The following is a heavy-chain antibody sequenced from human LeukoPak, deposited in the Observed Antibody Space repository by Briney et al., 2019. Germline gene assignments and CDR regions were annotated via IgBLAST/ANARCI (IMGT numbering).Heavy chain of an antibody. CDR1: SGSISSSTWY. CDR2: IYYSGST. D-gene: IGHD6-13*01. V-gene: IGHV4-39*01. CDR3: ARLGKSAGIDS. Sequence: PSETLSLTCTVSSGSISSSTWYWGWTRQPPGKGLEWIGNIYYSGSTYYNTSLKSRVTLSVDTSKNQFSLRLGSVTAADTAVYYCARLGKSAGIDSWGPGTLVTVSS. J-gene: IGHJ4*02.